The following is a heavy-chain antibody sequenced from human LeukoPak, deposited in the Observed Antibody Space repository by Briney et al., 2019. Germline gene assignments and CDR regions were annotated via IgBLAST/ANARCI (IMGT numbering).Heavy chain of an antibody. V-gene: IGHV3-66*01. CDR2: IYSGGST. Sequence: TGGSLRLSCAASGFTVSSNYMSWVRQAPGKGLEWVSVIYSGGSTYYADSVKGRFTISGDNSKNTLYLQMNSLRAEDTAVYYCAREWAYYYDSSAPLPGNYWGQGTLVTVSS. CDR3: AREWAYYYDSSAPLPGNY. CDR1: GFTVSSNY. D-gene: IGHD3-22*01. J-gene: IGHJ4*02.